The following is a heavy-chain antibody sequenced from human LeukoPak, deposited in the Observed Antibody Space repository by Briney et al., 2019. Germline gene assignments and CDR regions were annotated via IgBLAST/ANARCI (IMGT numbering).Heavy chain of an antibody. CDR1: GFTFSNYN. CDR2: ISISSSYI. Sequence: GGSLRLSCAASGFTFSNYNMNWVRQPPGKGLEWVSSISISSSYITYADSVKGRFTISRDNAKNSLYLQMHSLRAEDTAVYYCARDSQAVGTDFDYWGQGTLVTVSS. D-gene: IGHD6-13*01. J-gene: IGHJ4*02. CDR3: ARDSQAVGTDFDY. V-gene: IGHV3-21*01.